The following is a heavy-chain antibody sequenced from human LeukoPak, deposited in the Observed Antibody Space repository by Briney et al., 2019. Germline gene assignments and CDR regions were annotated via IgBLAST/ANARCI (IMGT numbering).Heavy chain of an antibody. CDR1: DDSISDYY. Sequence: SETLSLTCTVSDDSISDYYRGWIRQPPGKGLEWIGYFYNSGRSTYNPSLKSRVTTSADTSKNHFSLKLNSVTTADTAVYYCTRGAGWLIDYWGQGILVTVSS. CDR2: FYNSGRS. CDR3: TRGAGWLIDY. J-gene: IGHJ4*02. D-gene: IGHD3-16*01. V-gene: IGHV4-59*01.